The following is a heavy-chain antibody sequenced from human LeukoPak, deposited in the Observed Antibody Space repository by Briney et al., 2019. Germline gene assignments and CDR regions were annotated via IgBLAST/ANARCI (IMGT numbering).Heavy chain of an antibody. D-gene: IGHD4-17*01. CDR3: ARDDYGDPDAFDI. CDR2: INHSGST. J-gene: IGHJ3*02. CDR1: GGSFSGYY. Sequence: SETLSLTCAVYGGSFSGYYWSWIRQPPGKGLEWIGEINHSGSTNYNPSLKSRVTISVDTSKNQFSLKLSSVTAADTAVYYCARDDYGDPDAFDIWGQGTMVTVSS. V-gene: IGHV4-34*01.